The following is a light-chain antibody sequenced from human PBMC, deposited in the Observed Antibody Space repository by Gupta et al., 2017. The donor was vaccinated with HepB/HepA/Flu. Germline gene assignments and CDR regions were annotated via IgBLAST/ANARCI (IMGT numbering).Light chain of an antibody. CDR3: QQYYSTPWT. J-gene: IGKJ1*01. V-gene: IGKV4-1*01. CDR2: WAS. CDR1: QSVFYNSNNKNN. Sequence: DIVMTQPPDSLAVSLGERATINCKSSQSVFYNSNNKNNLAWYQQKAGQPPKLLIYWASTRESGVPDRFSGSGSGTDFTLTISSLQAEDVAVYYCQQYYSTPWTFGQGTKVEIK.